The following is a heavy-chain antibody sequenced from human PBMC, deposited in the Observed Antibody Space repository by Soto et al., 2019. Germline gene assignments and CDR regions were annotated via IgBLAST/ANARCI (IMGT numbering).Heavy chain of an antibody. V-gene: IGHV1-18*04. J-gene: IGHJ4*02. D-gene: IGHD3-10*01. CDR1: GYTFTSFG. CDR3: ARDKMIDDFGLGTYDY. Sequence: QVQLVQSGVEVKKPGASFKVSCKTSGYTFTSFGVSWVRQAPGQGLEWMGWISGYNGKTKYAQTLQGRVTMTADTSTSTVYMELRGLRSDDTAVYVCARDKMIDDFGLGTYDYWGQGTTVTVTS. CDR2: ISGYNGKT.